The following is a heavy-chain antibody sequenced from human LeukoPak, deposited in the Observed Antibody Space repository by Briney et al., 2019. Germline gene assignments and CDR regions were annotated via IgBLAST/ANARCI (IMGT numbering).Heavy chain of an antibody. D-gene: IGHD1-26*01. CDR2: IYTSGST. J-gene: IGHJ4*02. Sequence: SETLSLTCAVYGGSFSGYYWSWIRQPAGKGLEWIGRIYTSGSTNYNPSLKSRVTMSVDTSKNQFSLKLSSVTAADTAVYYCARTLSRWDPFDYWGQGTLVTVSS. CDR3: ARTLSRWDPFDY. CDR1: GGSFSGYY. V-gene: IGHV4-59*10.